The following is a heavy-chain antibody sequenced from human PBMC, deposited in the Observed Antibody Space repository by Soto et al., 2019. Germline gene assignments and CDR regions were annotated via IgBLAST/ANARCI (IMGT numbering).Heavy chain of an antibody. J-gene: IGHJ2*01. Sequence: EVQLVESGGALVQPGGSLRLSCAASGFTFSSYWMSWVRQAPGKGLEWVANINQHGSDKYYVESVKGRFTISRDNAKNSVFLQVSSLRAEDTAVYYCARVGHCSDNSGSAAGWYFDFWGRGTLVTVSS. CDR2: INQHGSDK. V-gene: IGHV3-7*04. CDR3: ARVGHCSDNSGSAAGWYFDF. CDR1: GFTFSSYW. D-gene: IGHD6-25*01.